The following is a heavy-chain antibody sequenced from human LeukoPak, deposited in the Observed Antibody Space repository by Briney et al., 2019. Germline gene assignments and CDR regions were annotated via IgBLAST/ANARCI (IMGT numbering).Heavy chain of an antibody. CDR3: AKDRTSRGYYYFDY. D-gene: IGHD3-22*01. Sequence: PGGSLRLSCAASGFIFSNYWMHWVRQAPGKGLEWVAVISYDGSNKYYADSVKGRFTISRDNSKNTLYLQMNSLRAEDTAVYYCAKDRTSRGYYYFDYWGQGTLVTVSS. J-gene: IGHJ4*02. CDR2: ISYDGSNK. CDR1: GFIFSNYW. V-gene: IGHV3-30*18.